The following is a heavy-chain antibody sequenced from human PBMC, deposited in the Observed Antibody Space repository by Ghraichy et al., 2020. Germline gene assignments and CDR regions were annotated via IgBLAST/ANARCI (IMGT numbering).Heavy chain of an antibody. CDR2: INHSGST. D-gene: IGHD3-16*01. V-gene: IGHV4-34*01. Sequence: SQTLSLTCAVYGGSFSGYYWSWIRQPPGKGLEWIGEINHSGSTNYNPSLKSRVTISVDTSKNQFSLKLSSVTAADTAVYYCASSPLMRGRVIPRKYFDYWGQGTLVTVSS. J-gene: IGHJ4*02. CDR3: ASSPLMRGRVIPRKYFDY. CDR1: GGSFSGYY.